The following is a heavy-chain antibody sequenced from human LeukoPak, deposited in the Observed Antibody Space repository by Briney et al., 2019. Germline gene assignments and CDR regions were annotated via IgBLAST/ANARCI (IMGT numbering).Heavy chain of an antibody. Sequence: SETLSLTCAVYGGSFSGYYWSWIRQPPGKGLEWIGEINHSGSTNYNPSLKSRVTISVDASKNQFSLKLSSVTAADTAVYYCARGHTVTTTADYWGQGTLVTVSS. CDR3: ARGHTVTTTADY. CDR2: INHSGST. D-gene: IGHD4-17*01. CDR1: GGSFSGYY. V-gene: IGHV4-34*01. J-gene: IGHJ4*02.